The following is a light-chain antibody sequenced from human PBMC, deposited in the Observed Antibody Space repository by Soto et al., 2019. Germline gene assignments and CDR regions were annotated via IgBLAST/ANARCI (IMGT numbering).Light chain of an antibody. J-gene: IGKJ2*01. CDR3: LQDYNYPST. V-gene: IGKV1-6*01. CDR1: QDIRKD. Sequence: AIQMTQSPSSLSASVGDRVSITCRASQDIRKDLGWYQQKPGKAPKLLIYGASSLRNGVPSRFSGDGSGTDFTLTISSLQPEDFATYYCLQDYNYPSTFGQGTKLDIK. CDR2: GAS.